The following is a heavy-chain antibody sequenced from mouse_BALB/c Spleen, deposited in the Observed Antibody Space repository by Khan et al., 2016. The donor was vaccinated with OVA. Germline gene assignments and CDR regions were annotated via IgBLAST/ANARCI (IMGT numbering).Heavy chain of an antibody. CDR1: GYTFTSYW. V-gene: IGHV1-5*01. Sequence: VQLKQSGTVLARPGASVKMSCKASGYTFTSYWMHWVKQRPGQGLEWIGDIYPGNIDTNYNQKFKGKAKLTAVTSTSTAYMELYSLTNEDSAVYYCTRRNWDVAWFAYWGQGTLVTVSA. CDR3: TRRNWDVAWFAY. CDR2: IYPGNIDT. J-gene: IGHJ3*01. D-gene: IGHD4-1*01.